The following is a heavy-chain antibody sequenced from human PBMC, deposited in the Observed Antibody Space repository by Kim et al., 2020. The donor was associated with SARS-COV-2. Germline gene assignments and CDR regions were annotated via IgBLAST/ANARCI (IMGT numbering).Heavy chain of an antibody. J-gene: IGHJ4*02. D-gene: IGHD6-13*01. CDR2: ISYDGNNK. V-gene: IGHV3-30*04. CDR3: ARDPSSSWSRADY. CDR1: GFTFSSYA. Sequence: GGSLRLSCAASGFTFSSYAIHWVRQAPGKGLEWVAVISYDGNNKYYADSVKGRFTISRDNSKNTLYQQMNSLRVEDTAVYYCARDPSSSWSRADYWGQGTLVTVSS.